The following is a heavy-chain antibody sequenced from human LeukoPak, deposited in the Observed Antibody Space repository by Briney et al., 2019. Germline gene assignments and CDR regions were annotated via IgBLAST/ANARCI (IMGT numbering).Heavy chain of an antibody. J-gene: IGHJ4*02. CDR1: GFSFRNYW. CDR3: ARDGGLHTNFDY. CDR2: TKPDGSAE. Sequence: GGSLRLSCAASGFSFRNYWMGWVRQAPGKGLEWVANTKPDGSAEYYADSVRGRFTASRDNANNLLYLQMNRLRAEDTAVYYCARDGGLHTNFDYWGQGTLLTISS. V-gene: IGHV3-7*01. D-gene: IGHD2-15*01.